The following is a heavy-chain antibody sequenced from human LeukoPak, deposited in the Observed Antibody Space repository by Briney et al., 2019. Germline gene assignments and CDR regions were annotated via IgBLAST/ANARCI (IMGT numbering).Heavy chain of an antibody. V-gene: IGHV4-59*11. CDR1: GGSICSHY. CDR3: ASAKGSLYNWFDP. CDR2: IYYSGST. J-gene: IGHJ5*02. D-gene: IGHD3-10*01. Sequence: PSETLSLTCTVSGGSICSHYWSWIRQPPGKGLEWIGYIYYSGSTNYNPSLKSRVTISVDTSKNQFSLKLSSVTAADTAVYYCASAKGSLYNWFDPWGQGALVTVSS.